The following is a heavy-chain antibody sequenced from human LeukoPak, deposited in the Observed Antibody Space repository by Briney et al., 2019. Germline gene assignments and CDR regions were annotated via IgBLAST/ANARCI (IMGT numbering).Heavy chain of an antibody. J-gene: IGHJ4*02. Sequence: GGSLRLSCSPSGFTFSSYSMNWLRQAPGEGLEWVSSISSSSSYIYYADSVKGRFTISRDNAKNSLYLQMNSLRAEDTAVYYCARDDYYYDSSGYSAGEDYWGQGTLVTVSS. V-gene: IGHV3-21*01. CDR1: GFTFSSYS. CDR2: ISSSSSYI. CDR3: ARDDYYYDSSGYSAGEDY. D-gene: IGHD3-22*01.